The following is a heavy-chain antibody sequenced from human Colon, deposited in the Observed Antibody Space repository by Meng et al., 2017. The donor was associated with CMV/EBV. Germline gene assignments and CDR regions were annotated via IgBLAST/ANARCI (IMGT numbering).Heavy chain of an antibody. J-gene: IGHJ4*02. CDR1: GDTFIDFG. CDR2: ISAYNGNT. CDR3: ATELSRGGY. Sequence: QVPLVNAGTDVKKPGAAGKVSCKASGDTFIDFGISWVRQAPGQGLEWMGWISAYNGNTNYAPEFQGRVTLTTDTSTTTDTSTTTVYMELRSLRSDDTAIYYCATELSRGGYWGQGTLVTVSS. V-gene: IGHV1-18*01.